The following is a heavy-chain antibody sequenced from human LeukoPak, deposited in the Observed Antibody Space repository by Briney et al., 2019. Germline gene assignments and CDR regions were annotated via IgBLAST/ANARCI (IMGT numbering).Heavy chain of an antibody. J-gene: IGHJ4*02. D-gene: IGHD3-10*01. Sequence: GASVKVSCKASGHTFTTYDLNWVRQAPGQGLEWLGWMSPNSGNTGYAQKFQGRVTMTRNTSISTAYMELSSLRSEDTAVYYCARAPQITMVRGHKAWVYYFDYWGQGTLVTVSS. CDR2: MSPNSGNT. V-gene: IGHV1-8*01. CDR3: ARAPQITMVRGHKAWVYYFDY. CDR1: GHTFTTYD.